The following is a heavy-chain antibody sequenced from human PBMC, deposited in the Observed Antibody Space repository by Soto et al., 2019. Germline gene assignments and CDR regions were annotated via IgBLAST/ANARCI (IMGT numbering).Heavy chain of an antibody. J-gene: IGHJ6*02. D-gene: IGHD3-10*01. CDR1: GGSFSGYY. CDR2: INHSGST. V-gene: IGHV4-34*01. Sequence: SETLSLTCAVYGGSFSGYYWSWIRQPPGKGLEWIGEINHSGSTNYNPSLKSRVTISVDTSKNQFSLKLSSVTAADTAVYYCARPRGYYGSGSYYNGYYGMDVWGQGTTVTVSS. CDR3: ARPRGYYGSGSYYNGYYGMDV.